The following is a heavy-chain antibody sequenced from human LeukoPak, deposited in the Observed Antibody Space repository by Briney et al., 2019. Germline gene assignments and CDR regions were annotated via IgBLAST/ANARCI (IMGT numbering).Heavy chain of an antibody. J-gene: IGHJ4*02. Sequence: GGSLRLSCAASGFAVSSNYMNWVRQAPGKGLEWLSVFYSGGSTDYADSVKGRFTMSRDNSKNTLYFQMNSLRAEDTAVYYCARGSGYSAYDESYPFDYWGQGTLVTVSS. D-gene: IGHD5-12*01. CDR3: ARGSGYSAYDESYPFDY. CDR1: GFAVSSNY. CDR2: FYSGGST. V-gene: IGHV3-66*01.